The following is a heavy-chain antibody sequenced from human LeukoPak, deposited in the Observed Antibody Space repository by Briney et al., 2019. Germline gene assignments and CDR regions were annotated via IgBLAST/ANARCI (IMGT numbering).Heavy chain of an antibody. CDR3: AKDDGTGTYFGHFDY. Sequence: PGGSLRLSCEASGFTFSTYAMSWVRQAPGRGLEWVSSISGSGVHPYYADSVKGRFTISKDNTKNTLFLQMNSLRAGDTAIYYCAKDDGTGTYFGHFDYWGRGTLVTVSS. J-gene: IGHJ4*02. V-gene: IGHV3-23*01. D-gene: IGHD3-10*01. CDR1: GFTFSTYA. CDR2: ISGSGVHP.